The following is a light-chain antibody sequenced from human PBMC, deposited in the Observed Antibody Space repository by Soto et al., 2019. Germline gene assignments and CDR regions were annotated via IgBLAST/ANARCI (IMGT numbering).Light chain of an antibody. Sequence: ETVMTHSPATLSVSPGERVTLSCRASQSVAKNVAWYQHKPGQPPRLLIYAASTRATGIPARFDGSGSGTEFTLTVSSLQSEDFAVYFCQQYNHWPGTFGQGTKVE. CDR1: QSVAKN. CDR2: AAS. V-gene: IGKV3-15*01. J-gene: IGKJ2*01. CDR3: QQYNHWPGT.